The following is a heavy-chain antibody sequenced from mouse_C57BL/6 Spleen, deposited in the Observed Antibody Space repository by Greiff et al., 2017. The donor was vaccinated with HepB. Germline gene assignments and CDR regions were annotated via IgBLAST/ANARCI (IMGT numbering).Heavy chain of an antibody. J-gene: IGHJ4*01. CDR3: AKPWGLGYYAMDY. V-gene: IGHV1-82*01. Sequence: QVQLQQSGPELVKPGASVKISCKASGYAFSSSWMNWVKQRPGKGLEWIGRIYPGDGDTNYNGKFKGKATLTADKSSSTAYMQLSSLTSEDSAVYFCAKPWGLGYYAMDYWGQGTSGTVSS. CDR2: IYPGDGDT. D-gene: IGHD3-3*01. CDR1: GYAFSSSW.